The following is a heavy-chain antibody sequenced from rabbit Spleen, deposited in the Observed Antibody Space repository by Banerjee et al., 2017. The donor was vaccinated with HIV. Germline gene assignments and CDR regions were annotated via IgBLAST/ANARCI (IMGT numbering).Heavy chain of an antibody. CDR3: ARDTGSSFSSYGMDL. CDR1: GFSFSSNW. V-gene: IGHV1S45*01. J-gene: IGHJ6*01. Sequence: QEQLEESGGGLVKPGGTLTLTCTVSGFSFSSNWICWVRQAPGKGLEWISCIAGSSSGFTYSATWAKGRFTISKTSSTTVTLQMTSLTVADTATYFCARDTGSSFSSYGMDLWGQGTLVTVS. CDR2: IAGSSSGFT. D-gene: IGHD8-1*01.